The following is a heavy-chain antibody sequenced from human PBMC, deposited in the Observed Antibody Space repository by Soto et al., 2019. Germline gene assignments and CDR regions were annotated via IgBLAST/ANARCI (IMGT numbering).Heavy chain of an antibody. V-gene: IGHV1-69*01. CDR1: GGTFSSDA. CDR2: IIPPFGTA. D-gene: IGHD3-22*01. J-gene: IGHJ4*02. CDR3: ARSNYYYDSSGYYYEDMNY. Sequence: QVQLVQSGAEVKEPGSSVKVSCKASGGTFSSDAISWVRQAPGQGLEWMGGIIPPFGTANHAQRFQGRVTITADESTSTAYMELSSLRSEDTAVYYCARSNYYYDSSGYYYEDMNYWGQGTLVTVSS.